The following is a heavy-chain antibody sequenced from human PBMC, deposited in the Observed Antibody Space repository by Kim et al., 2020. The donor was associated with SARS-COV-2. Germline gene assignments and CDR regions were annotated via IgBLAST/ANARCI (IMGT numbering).Heavy chain of an antibody. CDR1: GGSFSGYY. CDR3: ARESRRRSSMGVDFDY. CDR2: INHSGST. V-gene: IGHV4-34*01. J-gene: IGHJ4*01. Sequence: SETLSLTCAVYGGSFSGYYWSWIRQPPGKGLEWIGEINHSGSTNYNPSLKSRVTISVDTSKNQFSLKLSSVTAVDPADYYCARESRRRSSMGVDFDYWG.